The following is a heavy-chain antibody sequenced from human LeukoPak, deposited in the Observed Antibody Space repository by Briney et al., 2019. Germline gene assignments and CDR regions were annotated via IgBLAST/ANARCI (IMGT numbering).Heavy chain of an antibody. CDR2: MNPNSGNT. CDR3: ARVRSGSRRGYCSGGSCYPFDY. CDR1: GYTFTSYD. J-gene: IGHJ4*02. D-gene: IGHD2-15*01. V-gene: IGHV1-8*01. Sequence: GASVKVSCKASGYTFTSYDINWVRQATGQGLEWMGWMNPNSGNTGYAQKFQGRVTMTRNTSISTPYMALSSMRSEDTAVYYCARVRSGSRRGYCSGGSCYPFDYWGQRTLVTVSS.